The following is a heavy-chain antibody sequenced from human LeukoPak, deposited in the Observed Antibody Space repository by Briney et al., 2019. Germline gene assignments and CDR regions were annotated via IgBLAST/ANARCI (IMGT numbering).Heavy chain of an antibody. CDR1: GFTFSSYS. Sequence: GGSLRLSCAASGFTFSSYSMSWVRQAPGKGLEWVSEISDSGGDTEYADSVKGRFTISRDNAKNSLYLQMNSLRAEDTAVYYCARLSGGCSSTSCYQVLSAYYMDVWGKGTTVTVSS. J-gene: IGHJ6*03. CDR2: ISDSGGDT. V-gene: IGHV3-23*01. D-gene: IGHD2-2*01. CDR3: ARLSGGCSSTSCYQVLSAYYMDV.